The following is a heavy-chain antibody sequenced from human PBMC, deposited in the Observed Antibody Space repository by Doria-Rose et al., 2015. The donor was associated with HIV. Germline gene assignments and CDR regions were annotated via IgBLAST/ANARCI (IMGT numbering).Heavy chain of an antibody. D-gene: IGHD6-19*01. J-gene: IGHJ4*02. CDR3: ARVISSTSGWYPDY. CDR1: RYSISSGYY. Sequence: GPGLVKPSETLSLTCTVSRYSISSGYYWGWIRQPPGKGLEWIGSIYHSGSTYYNPSLKSRVTISVDTSKNQFSLKLSSVTAADTAIYYCARVISSTSGWYPDYWGQGTLVTVSS. CDR2: IYHSGST. V-gene: IGHV4-38-2*02.